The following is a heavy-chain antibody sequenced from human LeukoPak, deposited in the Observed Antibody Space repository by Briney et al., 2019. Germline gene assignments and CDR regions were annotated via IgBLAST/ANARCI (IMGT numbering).Heavy chain of an antibody. V-gene: IGHV4-59*01. CDR3: TRESVDAFDI. CDR2: IYYSGST. J-gene: IGHJ3*02. CDR1: GGSISSYY. Sequence: SETLSLTCTVSGGSISSYYWSWIRQPPGKGLEWIGYIYYSGSTNYNPSLKSRVTISVDTSKNQFSLKLSSVTAADTAVYYCTRESVDAFDIWGQGTIVTVSS.